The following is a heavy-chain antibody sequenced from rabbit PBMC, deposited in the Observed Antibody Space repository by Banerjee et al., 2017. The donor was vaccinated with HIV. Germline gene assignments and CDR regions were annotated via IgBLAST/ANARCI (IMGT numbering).Heavy chain of an antibody. V-gene: IGHV1S45*01. J-gene: IGHJ4*01. Sequence: QEQLEESGGDLVKPEGSLTLTCTASGFSFNNKYVMCWVRQAPGKGLEWIACINSNTGNTGYASWAKGPFTISKTSSTTVTLQMTSLTAADTATYFCARRDDSYGDVGNAPFSLWGPGTLVTVS. CDR2: INSNTGNT. CDR3: ARRDDSYGDVGNAPFSL. CDR1: GFSFNNKYV. D-gene: IGHD6-1*01.